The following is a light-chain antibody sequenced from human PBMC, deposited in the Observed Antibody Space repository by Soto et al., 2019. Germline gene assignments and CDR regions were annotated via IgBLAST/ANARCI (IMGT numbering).Light chain of an antibody. CDR1: QSVSSSY. CDR3: QQYGSSPGT. V-gene: IGKV3-20*01. J-gene: IGKJ4*01. Sequence: EIVLTQSPRTLSLSPGERATLSCRASQSVSSSYLAWYQQKPGQAPRLLIYGASSRATGIPDRFSGSGSGTDFTLTISRLEPEDFAVYYCQQYGSSPGTFGGGTKVDIK. CDR2: GAS.